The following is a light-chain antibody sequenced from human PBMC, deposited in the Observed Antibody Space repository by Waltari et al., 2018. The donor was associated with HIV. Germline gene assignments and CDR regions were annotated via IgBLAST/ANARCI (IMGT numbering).Light chain of an antibody. J-gene: IGKJ1*01. Sequence: DIVMTQSPDSLAVSLVERATLNCKSSQSVLYSSNNKNYLAWYQQKPGQPPKLLIYWASTRESGVPDRFSGSGSQTDFTLTISSLQAEDVAVYYCQQYYSTLRTFGQGTKVEIK. CDR1: QSVLYSSNNKNY. CDR3: QQYYSTLRT. V-gene: IGKV4-1*01. CDR2: WAS.